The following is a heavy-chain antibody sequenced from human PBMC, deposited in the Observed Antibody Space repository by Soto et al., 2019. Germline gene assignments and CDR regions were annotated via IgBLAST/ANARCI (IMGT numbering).Heavy chain of an antibody. Sequence: PGGSLRLSCAASGFTFSSYAMHWVRQAPGKGLEWVAVISYDGSNKYYADSVKGRFTISRDNSKNTLYLQMNSLRAEDTAVYYCARDWSLVGATELDYWGQGTLVTVSS. CDR1: GFTFSSYA. CDR3: ARDWSLVGATELDY. CDR2: ISYDGSNK. V-gene: IGHV3-30-3*01. J-gene: IGHJ4*02. D-gene: IGHD1-26*01.